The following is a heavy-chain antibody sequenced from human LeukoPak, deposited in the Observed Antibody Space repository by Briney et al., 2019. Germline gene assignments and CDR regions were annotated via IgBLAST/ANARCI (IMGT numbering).Heavy chain of an antibody. CDR2: ISSSSSYI. D-gene: IGHD6-13*01. Sequence: PGGSLRLSCAASGFTFDDYAMHWVRQAPGKGLEWVSSISSSSSYIYYADSVKGRFTISRDNAKNSLYLQMNSLRAEDTAVYYCARGIEQQPGGYWGQGTLVTVSS. CDR1: GFTFDDYA. CDR3: ARGIEQQPGGY. V-gene: IGHV3-21*01. J-gene: IGHJ4*02.